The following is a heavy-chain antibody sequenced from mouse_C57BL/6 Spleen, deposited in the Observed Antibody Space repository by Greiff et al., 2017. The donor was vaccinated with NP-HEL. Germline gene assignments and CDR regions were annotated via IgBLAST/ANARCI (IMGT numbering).Heavy chain of an antibody. D-gene: IGHD1-1*01. CDR2: IYPGSGST. V-gene: IGHV1-55*01. J-gene: IGHJ3*01. Sequence: QVQLQQPGAELVKPGASVKMSCKASGYTFTSYWITWVKHRPGQGLEWIGDIYPGSGSTNYNEKFKSKATLTVDTSSSTAYMQLSSLTSEDSAVYYCARSFYYGSSYPAWFAYWGQGTLVTVSA. CDR1: GYTFTSYW. CDR3: ARSFYYGSSYPAWFAY.